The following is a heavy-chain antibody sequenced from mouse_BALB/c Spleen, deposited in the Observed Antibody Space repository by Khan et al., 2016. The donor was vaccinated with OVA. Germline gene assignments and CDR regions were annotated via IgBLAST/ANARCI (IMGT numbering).Heavy chain of an antibody. Sequence: EVQLQESGPELVEPGASVKMSCKASGYTFTNYVMHWVKQKPGQGLEWIGYINPYNAGTRYNEKFKGKATLTSDISSTTAYMELSSLTSEDSAVDYSAREASSWDFSFPYWGQGTLVTVSA. CDR2: INPYNAGT. CDR1: GYTFTNYV. CDR3: AREASSWDFSFPY. V-gene: IGHV1S136*01. J-gene: IGHJ3*01. D-gene: IGHD4-1*01.